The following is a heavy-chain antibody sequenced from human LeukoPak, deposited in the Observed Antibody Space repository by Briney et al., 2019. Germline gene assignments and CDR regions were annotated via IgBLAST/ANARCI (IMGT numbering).Heavy chain of an antibody. CDR1: GDSISTSYYY. CDR3: ARGRSSYYDSGGYYYLVY. CDR2: IYYSGST. V-gene: IGHV4-39*07. D-gene: IGHD3-22*01. J-gene: IGHJ4*02. Sequence: SETLSLTCTVSGDSISTSYYYWGWIRQPPGKGLEWIGSIYYSGSTYYNASLKSRVTISVDTSKNQFSLKLSSVTAADTAVYYCARGRSSYYDSGGYYYLVYWGQGTLVTVSS.